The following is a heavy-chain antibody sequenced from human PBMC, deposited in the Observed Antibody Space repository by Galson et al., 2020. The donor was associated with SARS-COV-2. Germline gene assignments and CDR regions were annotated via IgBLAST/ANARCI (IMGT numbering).Heavy chain of an antibody. CDR1: GFPLSSSGMC. CDR2: IDWDDDK. D-gene: IGHD3-10*01. CDR3: ARICYWRSGRPRVNEY. Sequence: ESGPTLPKPTQTLTLTCTFSGFPLSSSGMCVSWIRQPPGKALEWLPRIDWDDDKFYNIFLKTRLTISKDTSQNQVVLTMTNIDPVDTATYYCARICYWRSGRPRVNEYWGQGTPVTVSS. V-gene: IGHV2-70*17. J-gene: IGHJ4*02.